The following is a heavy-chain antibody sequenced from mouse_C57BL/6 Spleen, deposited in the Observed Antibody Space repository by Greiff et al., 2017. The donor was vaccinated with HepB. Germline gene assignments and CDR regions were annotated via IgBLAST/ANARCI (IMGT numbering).Heavy chain of an antibody. CDR1: GFTFSSYA. CDR3: ARDGAYYEGFAY. D-gene: IGHD2-10*01. J-gene: IGHJ3*01. V-gene: IGHV5-4*01. CDR2: ISDGGSYT. Sequence: EVQGVESGGGLVKPGGSLKLSCAASGFTFSSYAMSWVRQTPEKRLEWVANISDGGSYTSYPDNVKGRFTISRDNAKNNLYLQMIHLKSEDTAMYYSARDGAYYEGFAYWGQGTLVTVSA.